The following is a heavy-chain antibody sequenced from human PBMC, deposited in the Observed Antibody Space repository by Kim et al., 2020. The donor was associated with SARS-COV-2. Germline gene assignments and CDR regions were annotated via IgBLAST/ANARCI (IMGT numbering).Heavy chain of an antibody. V-gene: IGHV4-39*01. D-gene: IGHD2-15*01. CDR3: ARGYCSGGSCYFIDY. CDR2: IYYSGST. Sequence: SETLSLTCTVSGGSISSSSYYWGWIRQPPGKGLEWIGSIYYSGSTYYNPSLKSRVTISVDTSKNQFSLKLSSVTAADTAVYYCARGYCSGGSCYFIDYWGQGNLVTVSS. CDR1: GGSISSSSYY. J-gene: IGHJ4*02.